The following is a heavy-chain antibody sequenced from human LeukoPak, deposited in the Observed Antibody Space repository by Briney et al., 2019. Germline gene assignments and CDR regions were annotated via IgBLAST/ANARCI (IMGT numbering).Heavy chain of an antibody. V-gene: IGHV4-61*02. CDR2: IYTSGST. CDR1: GGSIGSGSYY. J-gene: IGHJ5*02. CDR3: ARHQRRYYDSSVTLGGWFDP. Sequence: SQSLSLTCTVSGGSIGSGSYYWSWIRQPAGKGLEWIGRIYTSGSTNYNPSLKSRVTISVDTSKNQFSLKLSSVTAADTAVYYCARHQRRYYDSSVTLGGWFDPWGQGTLVTVSS. D-gene: IGHD3-22*01.